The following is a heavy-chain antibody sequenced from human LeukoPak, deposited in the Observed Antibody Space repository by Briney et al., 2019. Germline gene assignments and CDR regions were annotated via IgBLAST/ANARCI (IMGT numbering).Heavy chain of an antibody. J-gene: IGHJ4*02. CDR3: ATRAAGTKGRGYYFDY. CDR1: XFTVSSNX. CDR2: IYSGGST. Sequence: GGSLRLSCAASXFTVSSNXXXWVRXAXXXXXXXXXXIYSGGSTYYADSVKGRFTISRDNSKNTLYLQMNSLRAEDTAVYYCATRAAGTKGRGYYFDYWGQGTLVTVSS. D-gene: IGHD1-1*01. V-gene: IGHV3-66*01.